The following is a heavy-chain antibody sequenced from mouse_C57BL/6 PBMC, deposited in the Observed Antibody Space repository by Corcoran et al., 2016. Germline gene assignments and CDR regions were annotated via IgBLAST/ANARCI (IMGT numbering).Heavy chain of an antibody. CDR3: ARWGPVVAPMDY. J-gene: IGHJ4*01. V-gene: IGHV1-26*01. CDR1: GYTLTDYY. Sequence: EVQLQQSGPELVKPGASVKISCKASGYTLTDYYMNWVKQSHGKSLEWIGDINPNNGGTSYNQKFKGKATLTVDKSSSTAYMELRSLTSEDSAVYYCARWGPVVAPMDYWGQGTSVTVSS. D-gene: IGHD1-1*01. CDR2: INPNNGGT.